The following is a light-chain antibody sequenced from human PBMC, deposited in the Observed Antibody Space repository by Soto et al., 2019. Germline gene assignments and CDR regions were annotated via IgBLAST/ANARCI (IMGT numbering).Light chain of an antibody. Sequence: DIQMTQSPSTLSASVGDRVTITCRASQTISTLLAWYQQRPGKAPNLLIYKASSLESGVPSRFSGSGSGTEFPLPISSLQPDDFQTYFGKHYSTSPGPFGQGTKV. V-gene: IGKV1-5*03. J-gene: IGKJ1*01. CDR3: KHYSTSPGP. CDR2: KAS. CDR1: QTISTL.